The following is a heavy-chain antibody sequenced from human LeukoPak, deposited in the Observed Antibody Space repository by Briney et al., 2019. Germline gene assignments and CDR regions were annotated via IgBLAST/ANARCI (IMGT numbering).Heavy chain of an antibody. D-gene: IGHD5-12*01. Sequence: GGSERLSCTASGFTFGDYAMTWVRQAPGKGLEWVGFIRSKAYGGTTEFAASVKGRFVISRDDSKSIAYLQMNSLKTEDTAVYYCTAYDPSDCYGMDVWGQGTTVTVSA. J-gene: IGHJ6*01. CDR1: GFTFGDYA. V-gene: IGHV3-49*04. CDR3: TAYDPSDCYGMDV. CDR2: IRSKAYGGTT.